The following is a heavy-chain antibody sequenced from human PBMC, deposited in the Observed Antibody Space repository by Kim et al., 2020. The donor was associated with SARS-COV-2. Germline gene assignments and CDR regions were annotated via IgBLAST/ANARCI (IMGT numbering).Heavy chain of an antibody. J-gene: IGHJ6*02. CDR1: VGSFSGYD. V-gene: IGHV4-34*01. CDR3: ARGRAGVVPSPIMGLGPYYDYYALDA. CDR2: INHSGAT. Sequence: SETLSLTCAVYVGSFSGYDWTWIRQSPGKGLEWIGEINHSGATNFNPSLKSRVAMSVDTSKNQFSLRMKSVTAADTAVYFCARGRAGVVPSPIMGLGPYYDYYALDAWGQGTTVSVSS. D-gene: IGHD3-3*01.